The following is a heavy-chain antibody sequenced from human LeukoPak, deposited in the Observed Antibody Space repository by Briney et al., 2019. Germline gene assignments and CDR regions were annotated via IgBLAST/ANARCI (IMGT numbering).Heavy chain of an antibody. CDR1: GYTFTSYG. CDR3: ARGCSSTSCYWNYYYYGMDV. V-gene: IGHV1-18*04. D-gene: IGHD2-2*01. Sequence: ASVKVSCKASGYTFTSYGISWVRQAPGQGLEGMGWISAYNGNTNYAQKLQGRVTMTTDTSTSTAYMELRSLRSDDTAVYYCARGCSSTSCYWNYYYYGMDVWGKGTTVTVSS. J-gene: IGHJ6*04. CDR2: ISAYNGNT.